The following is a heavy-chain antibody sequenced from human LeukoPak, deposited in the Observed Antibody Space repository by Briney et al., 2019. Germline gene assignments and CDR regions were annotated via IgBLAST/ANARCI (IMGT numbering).Heavy chain of an antibody. CDR1: GFTFRSYW. Sequence: PGGSLRLSCAASGFTFRSYWMSWVRQAPGKGLEGVANIKQDGGEKSYRDSVKGRFTISRDNAKNSLYLQMNSLRAEATAVYYCARDLAFDYDDGKPDYWGQGTLVTVSS. V-gene: IGHV3-7*01. CDR2: IKQDGGEK. J-gene: IGHJ4*02. D-gene: IGHD3-9*01. CDR3: ARDLAFDYDDGKPDY.